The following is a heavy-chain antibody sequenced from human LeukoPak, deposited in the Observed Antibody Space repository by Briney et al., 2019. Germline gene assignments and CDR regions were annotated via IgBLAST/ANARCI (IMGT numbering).Heavy chain of an antibody. CDR3: AKDRPDYYDSSGYYLRGYFDH. V-gene: IGHV3-30*02. CDR1: GFIFSNYG. Sequence: PGGSLRLSCAASGFIFSNYGMHWVRQAPGKGLEWVAFIRYDGNTKYYADSVKGRFSISRDNSKNTLYLQMNSLRAEDTAVYYCAKDRPDYYDSSGYYLRGYFDHWGQGTLVTVSS. J-gene: IGHJ4*02. D-gene: IGHD3-22*01. CDR2: IRYDGNTK.